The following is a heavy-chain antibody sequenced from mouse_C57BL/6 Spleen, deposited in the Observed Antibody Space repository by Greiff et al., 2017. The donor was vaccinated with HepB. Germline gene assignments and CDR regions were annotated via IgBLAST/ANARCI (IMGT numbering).Heavy chain of an antibody. D-gene: IGHD2-4*01. J-gene: IGHJ2*01. CDR3: ARFLWDDYATYYFDY. CDR1: GYTFTSYG. V-gene: IGHV1-81*01. CDR2: IYPRSGNT. Sequence: QVQLQQSGAELARPGASVKLSCKASGYTFTSYGISWVKQRTGQGLEWIGEIYPRSGNTYYNEKFQGKATLTADKSSSTAYMELRSLTSEDSAVYFCARFLWDDYATYYFDYWGQGTTLTVSS.